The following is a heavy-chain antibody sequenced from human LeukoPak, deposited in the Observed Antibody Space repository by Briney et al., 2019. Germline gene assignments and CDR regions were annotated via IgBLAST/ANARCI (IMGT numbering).Heavy chain of an antibody. CDR3: ARDSGDSSGYYPGY. Sequence: GGSLRLSCSASGFTFTTYAMIWVRQAPGKGLEWVSGISATGGNTKYADSVKGRFTISRDNSKNSLYLQMNSLRVEDTAVYYCARDSGDSSGYYPGYWGQGTLVTVSS. J-gene: IGHJ4*02. CDR2: ISATGGNT. D-gene: IGHD3-22*01. CDR1: GFTFTTYA. V-gene: IGHV3-23*01.